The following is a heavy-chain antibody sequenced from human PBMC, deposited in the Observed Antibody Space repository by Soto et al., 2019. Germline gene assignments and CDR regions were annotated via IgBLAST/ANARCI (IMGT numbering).Heavy chain of an antibody. Sequence: PSPTLSLTCAISGDSVASNSVTWNWIRQSPSRGLEWLGRTYYSSKWYNDYAGSVRSRITINPDTSKNQFSLHLNSVTPEDTAVYYCARDLSGFFQHWGLGTLVTVS. J-gene: IGHJ1*01. CDR1: GDSVASNSVT. CDR3: ARDLSGFFQH. V-gene: IGHV6-1*01. CDR2: TYYSSKWYN. D-gene: IGHD3-3*02.